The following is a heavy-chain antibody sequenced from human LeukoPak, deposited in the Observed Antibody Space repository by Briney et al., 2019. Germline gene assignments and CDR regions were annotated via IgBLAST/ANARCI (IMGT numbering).Heavy chain of an antibody. J-gene: IGHJ2*01. CDR2: ITGGGDIT. D-gene: IGHD6-6*01. CDR1: GFTFRSYA. CDR3: ARDRRPWYFDL. V-gene: IGHV3-23*01. Sequence: GSLRLSCAASGFTFRSYAMRWVRQASGKGLEWVSTITGGGDITKYADSVKGRFTISRDDPKNTLYLQMNSLRADDTAVYYCARDRRPWYFDLWGRGTLVTVSS.